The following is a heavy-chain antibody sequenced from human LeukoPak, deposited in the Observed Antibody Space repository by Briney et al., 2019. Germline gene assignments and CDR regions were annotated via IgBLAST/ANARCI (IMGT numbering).Heavy chain of an antibody. V-gene: IGHV1-18*01. CDR2: ISAYNGNT. CDR3: ARGGGVRGVITRFDP. J-gene: IGHJ5*02. Sequence: ASVKVSCKASGCTFTSYGISWVRQAPGHGLEWMGWISAYNGNTNYAQKLQGRVTMTTGTSTSTAYMELRSLRSDDTAVYYCARGGGVRGVITRFDPWGQGTLVTVSS. CDR1: GCTFTSYG. D-gene: IGHD3-10*01.